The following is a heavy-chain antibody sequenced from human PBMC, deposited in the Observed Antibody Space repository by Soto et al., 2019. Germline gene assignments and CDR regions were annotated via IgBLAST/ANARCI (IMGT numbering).Heavy chain of an antibody. D-gene: IGHD3-3*01. CDR3: ARILHKNYFWSGYYTGLDY. J-gene: IGHJ4*02. CDR2: IFSNDEK. CDR1: GFSLSNARMG. V-gene: IGHV2-26*01. Sequence: QVTLKESGPVLVKPTETLTLTCTVSGFSLSNARMGVSWIRQPPGKALEWLAHIFSNDEKSYSTSLKSRLTISKDTSKSQVVLTMTNMDPVDTATYYCARILHKNYFWSGYYTGLDYWGQGTLLTVSS.